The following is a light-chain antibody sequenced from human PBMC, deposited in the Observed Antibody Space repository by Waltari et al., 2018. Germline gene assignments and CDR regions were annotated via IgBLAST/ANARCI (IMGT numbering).Light chain of an antibody. Sequence: MTQSPSSLSASVGDRVSIPCRASQDIGNYLAWYQQKPGQSPQLLIYLGSTRASGVPDRFSGSGSGTDFTLKISRVEADDVGVYYCMQALETPLTFGPGTKVDIK. J-gene: IGKJ3*01. CDR1: QDIGNY. CDR3: MQALETPLT. CDR2: LGS. V-gene: IGKV2-28*01.